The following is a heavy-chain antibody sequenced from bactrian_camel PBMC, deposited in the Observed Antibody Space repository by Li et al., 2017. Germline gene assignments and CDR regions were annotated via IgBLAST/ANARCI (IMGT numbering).Heavy chain of an antibody. CDR3: AACGSYRTTFRY. V-gene: IGHV3S31*01. CDR1: GYFLSRNP. J-gene: IGHJ4*01. CDR2: LDVDGTTT. D-gene: IGHD2*01. Sequence: VQLVESGGGLVQPGGSLRLSCVGLGYFLSRNPISWVRQAPGKGRELVSTLDVDGTTTYRDLVKGRFTISQDNTENTLFLQMNSLKYEDTAVYYCAACGSYRTTFRYWGQGTQVTVS.